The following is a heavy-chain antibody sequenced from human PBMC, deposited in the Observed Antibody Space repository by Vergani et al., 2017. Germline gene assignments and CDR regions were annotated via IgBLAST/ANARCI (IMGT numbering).Heavy chain of an antibody. CDR1: GFTFTSSA. D-gene: IGHD5-18*01. V-gene: IGHV1-58*02. CDR3: ARVDKGYTYGEYDY. J-gene: IGHJ4*02. CDR2: IVVGSCNK. Sequence: QMQLVQSGPEVKKPGTSVKVSCKASGFTFTSSAMQWVRQARGQRLEWIGWIVVGSCNKNYAQKFQERVTITRDTSVSTAHMELSRLTSDDSAVYFCARVDKGYTYGEYDYWGQGTLVTVSS.